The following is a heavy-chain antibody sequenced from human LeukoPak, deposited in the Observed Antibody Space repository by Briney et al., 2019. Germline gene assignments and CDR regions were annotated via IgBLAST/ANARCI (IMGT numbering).Heavy chain of an antibody. CDR3: ARGDGYNPFDY. J-gene: IGHJ4*02. D-gene: IGHD5-24*01. Sequence: SETLSLTCTVSGGSISSSSYYWGWIRQPPGKGLEWIGCIYYSGSTYYNPSLKSRVTISVDTSKNQFSLKLSSVTAADTAVYYCARGDGYNPFDYWGQGTLVTVSS. CDR2: IYYSGST. CDR1: GGSISSSSYY. V-gene: IGHV4-39*01.